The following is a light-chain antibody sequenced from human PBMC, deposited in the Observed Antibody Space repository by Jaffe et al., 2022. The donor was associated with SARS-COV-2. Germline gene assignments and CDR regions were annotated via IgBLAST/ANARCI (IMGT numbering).Light chain of an antibody. V-gene: IGLV2-23*02. Sequence: QSALTQPASVSGSPGQSITISCTGTSSDVGGHNFVSWYQQHPGKAPKLMIYEVTKRPSGVSNRFSGSKSGNTASLTISGLQAEDEADYYCCSYAGSSTWVFGGGSKLTVL. CDR2: EVT. CDR1: SSDVGGHNF. J-gene: IGLJ3*02. CDR3: CSYAGSSTWV.